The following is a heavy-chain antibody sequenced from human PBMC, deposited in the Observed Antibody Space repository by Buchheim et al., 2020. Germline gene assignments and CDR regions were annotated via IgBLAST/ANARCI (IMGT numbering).Heavy chain of an antibody. CDR3: AKDSPVATY. Sequence: VQLVESGGGLVKPGGSLRLSCAASGFTFSDYYMSWIRQAPGKGLEWVSSISDDVVSTYYADSVKGRCTISRDNSKSTLYLQMNSLRAEDTAVYYCAKDSPVATYWGQGIL. D-gene: IGHD5-12*01. CDR1: GFTFSDYY. CDR2: ISDDVVST. V-gene: IGHV3-23*04. J-gene: IGHJ4*02.